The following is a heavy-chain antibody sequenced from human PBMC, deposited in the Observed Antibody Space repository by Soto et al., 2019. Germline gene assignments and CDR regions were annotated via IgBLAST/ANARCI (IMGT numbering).Heavy chain of an antibody. V-gene: IGHV1-69*06. D-gene: IGHD3-22*01. CDR2: IIPIFGTA. CDR1: GGTFSSYV. CDR3: ARYQFSPFTMIVVVGLDP. Sequence: SVKVSCKASGGTFSSYVISWVRQAPGQGLEWMGGIIPIFGTANYAQKFQGRVTITADKSTSTAYMELSSLRSEDTAVYYCARYQFSPFTMIVVVGLDPWGQGTLVTVSS. J-gene: IGHJ5*02.